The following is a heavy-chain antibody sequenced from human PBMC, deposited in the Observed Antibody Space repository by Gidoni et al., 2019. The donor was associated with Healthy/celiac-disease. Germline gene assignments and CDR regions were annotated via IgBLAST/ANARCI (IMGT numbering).Heavy chain of an antibody. CDR3: ARGYYDYIWGSYRFYYFDY. V-gene: IGHV7-4-1*02. J-gene: IGHJ4*02. D-gene: IGHD3-16*02. CDR1: GYTLTSSA. CDR2: SNTNTGNP. Sequence: QVQLVQSGSELKKPGASVKVSCKASGYTLTSSAMNWLRQAPGQGLEWMGWSNTNTGNPTYAQGFTGRFVFSLDTSVSTAYLQISSLKAEDTAVYYCARGYYDYIWGSYRFYYFDYWGQGTLVTVSS.